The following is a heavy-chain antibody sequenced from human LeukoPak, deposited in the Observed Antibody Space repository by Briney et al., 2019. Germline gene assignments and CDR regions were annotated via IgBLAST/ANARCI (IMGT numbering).Heavy chain of an antibody. D-gene: IGHD1-1*01. CDR3: ARVNWNDVGFDY. CDR1: GGTFSSYA. Sequence: SVKVSCKASGGTFSSYAISWVRQAPGQRLEWMGRIIPIFGTANYAQKFQGRVTITTDESTSAAYMELSSLRTEDTAVYYCARVNWNDVGFDYWGQGTLVTVSS. CDR2: IIPIFGTA. J-gene: IGHJ4*02. V-gene: IGHV1-69*05.